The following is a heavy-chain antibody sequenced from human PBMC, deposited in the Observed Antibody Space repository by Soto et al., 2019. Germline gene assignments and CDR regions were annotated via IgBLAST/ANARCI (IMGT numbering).Heavy chain of an antibody. D-gene: IGHD5-12*01. Sequence: GGSLRLSCAASGFTFSSYGMHWVRQAPGKGLEWVAVISYDGSNKYHADSVKGRFTISRDNSKNTLYLQMNSLRAEDTAVYYCAKVHGYSGYDYHWGPPFFDYWGQGTLVTVSS. CDR1: GFTFSSYG. CDR3: AKVHGYSGYDYHWGPPFFDY. J-gene: IGHJ4*02. V-gene: IGHV3-30*18. CDR2: ISYDGSNK.